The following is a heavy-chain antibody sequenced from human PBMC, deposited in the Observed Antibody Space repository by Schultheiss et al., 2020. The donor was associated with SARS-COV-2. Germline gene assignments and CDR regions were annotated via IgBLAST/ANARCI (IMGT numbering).Heavy chain of an antibody. D-gene: IGHD3-3*01. CDR1: GGSISSGDYY. V-gene: IGHV4-30-4*01. J-gene: IGHJ5*02. CDR2: IYYSGST. CDR3: ARHGDPSRYGGRWSGYDGGGNWFDP. Sequence: SETLSLTCTVSGGSISSGDYYWSWIRQPPGKGLEWIGYIYYSGSTYYNPSLKSRVTISVDTSKNQFSLKLSSVTAADTAVYYCARHGDPSRYGGRWSGYDGGGNWFDPWGQGTLVTVSS.